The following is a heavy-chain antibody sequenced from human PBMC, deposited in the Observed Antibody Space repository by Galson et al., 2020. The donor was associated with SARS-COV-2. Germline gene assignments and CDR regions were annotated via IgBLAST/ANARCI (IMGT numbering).Heavy chain of an antibody. CDR1: AGTISSYY. Sequence: EILSLTCPVSAGTISSYYWTWTRQPPGKGLDWLGSIYYSGSTNYNPSLKSRVTISVDTSKNQFSLKLNSVTAVDTAVYYCASQHRYSGYDLFEYWGQGTLVTVSS. J-gene: IGHJ4*02. D-gene: IGHD5-12*01. CDR3: ASQHRYSGYDLFEY. CDR2: IYYSGST. V-gene: IGHV4-59*01.